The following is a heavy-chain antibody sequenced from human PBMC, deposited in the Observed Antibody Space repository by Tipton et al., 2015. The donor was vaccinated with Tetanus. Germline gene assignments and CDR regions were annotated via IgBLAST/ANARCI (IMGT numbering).Heavy chain of an antibody. Sequence: TLSLTCTVSGGSVSSGSYYWSWIRQPPGKGPEWIGYIYYSGSTNYNPSLKSRVTISVDTSKNQFSLKLSSVTAADTAVYYCARAGRLKNWCGPRGQGTLVTVS. J-gene: IGHJ5*02. CDR3: ARAGRLKNWCGP. CDR1: GGSVSSGSYY. D-gene: IGHD6-6*01. CDR2: IYYSGST. V-gene: IGHV4-61*01.